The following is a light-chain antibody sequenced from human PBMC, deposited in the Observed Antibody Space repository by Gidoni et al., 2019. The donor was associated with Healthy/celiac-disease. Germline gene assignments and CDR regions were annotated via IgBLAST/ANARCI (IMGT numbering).Light chain of an antibody. Sequence: DIQMTQSPSSLSASVGDRVTIICRASQSISSYLNWYQQKPGKDPKLLIYDASSLQSGVPSRFSGSGSGTDFTLTISSLQPEDFATNYCQQSYSTPRTFGQGTKVEIK. CDR2: DAS. CDR1: QSISSY. J-gene: IGKJ1*01. V-gene: IGKV1-39*01. CDR3: QQSYSTPRT.